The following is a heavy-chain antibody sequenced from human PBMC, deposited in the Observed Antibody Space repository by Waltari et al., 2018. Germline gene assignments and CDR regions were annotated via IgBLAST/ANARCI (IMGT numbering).Heavy chain of an antibody. J-gene: IGHJ3*02. D-gene: IGHD1-26*01. CDR2: INHSGST. CDR1: GGSFSGYY. Sequence: QVQLQQCGAGLLKPSATLSLPCAVYGGSFSGYYWTWIRQPPGKGLEWIGEINHSGSTNYNPSLKSRVTISVDTSKNQFSLKLSSVTAADTAVYYCARQELPQRNDIWGQGTMVTVSS. V-gene: IGHV4-34*01. CDR3: ARQELPQRNDI.